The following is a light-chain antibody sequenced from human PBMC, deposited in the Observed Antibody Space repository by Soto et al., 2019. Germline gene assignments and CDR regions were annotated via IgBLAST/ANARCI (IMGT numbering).Light chain of an antibody. CDR2: EVS. CDR1: SSDVGGYSY. V-gene: IGLV2-14*01. CDR3: SSYTTSTTLVI. J-gene: IGLJ2*01. Sequence: QSALTQPASVSASPGQSITISCTGTSSDVGGYSYVSWYQQHPGKAPKLMIYEVSNRPSGISNRFSGSKSGNTASLTISGLQADDEADYYCSSYTTSTTLVIFGGGTKVTVL.